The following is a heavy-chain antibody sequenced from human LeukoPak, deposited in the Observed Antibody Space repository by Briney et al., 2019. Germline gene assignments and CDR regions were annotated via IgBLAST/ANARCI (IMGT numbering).Heavy chain of an antibody. CDR1: GSSISSDYY. V-gene: IGHV4-38-2*01. Sequence: SETLSLTCAVSGSSISSDYYWGWVRQPPGKGLEWVGSIYHDETTYYNPSLKSRVTISLVTSKKQSSLMLASVTAADTAIYYCANADTEDFFDSWGQGILVTVSS. J-gene: IGHJ4*02. D-gene: IGHD2-8*01. CDR2: IYHDETT. CDR3: ANADTEDFFDS.